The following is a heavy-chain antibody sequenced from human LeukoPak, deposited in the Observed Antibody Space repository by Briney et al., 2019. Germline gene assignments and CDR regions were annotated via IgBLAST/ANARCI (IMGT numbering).Heavy chain of an antibody. V-gene: IGHV3-30*04. CDR1: AFIFTNYA. D-gene: IGHD3-10*01. CDR2: ISYDGTNE. CDR3: WIVLLLRFGESLLEAFDM. Sequence: GGSLRLSCAASAFIFTNYAKLWVRQAPGKGLEWVAEISYDGTNEKYADSVKGRFTVSRDNSKHTLYLHMNSLSAEHTAMYYCWIVLLLRFGESLLEAFDMWAQGTMVIVSS. J-gene: IGHJ3*02.